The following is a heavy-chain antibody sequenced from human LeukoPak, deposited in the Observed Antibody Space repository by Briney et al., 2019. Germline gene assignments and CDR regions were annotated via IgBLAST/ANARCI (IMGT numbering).Heavy chain of an antibody. D-gene: IGHD2-2*01. CDR2: ISSSSSTI. J-gene: IGHJ6*03. V-gene: IGHV3-48*01. CDR1: GFTFSSYS. Sequence: GGSLRLSCAASGFTFSSYSMNWVRQAPGKGLEWVSYISSSSSTIYYADSVKGRFTISRDNAKNSLYLQMNSLRAEDTAVYYCARERIGYCSRTSCYLERYYYYMDVWGKGTTVTVSS. CDR3: ARERIGYCSRTSCYLERYYYYMDV.